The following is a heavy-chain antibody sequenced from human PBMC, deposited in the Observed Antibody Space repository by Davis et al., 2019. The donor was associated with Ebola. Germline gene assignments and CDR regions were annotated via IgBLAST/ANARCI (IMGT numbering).Heavy chain of an antibody. CDR1: GFTVSRNY. J-gene: IGHJ4*02. CDR3: ATQQIWCGEVE. V-gene: IGHV3-53*01. D-gene: IGHD3-10*01. Sequence: GESLKIPCAASGFTVSRNYMSWVRQAPGKGLEWVSVIYSGCSTYYADSVKGRFTISRGNSKNTLDLQMNSLRAEDTAVYYCATQQIWCGEVEWGQGTLVTVSS. CDR2: IYSGCST.